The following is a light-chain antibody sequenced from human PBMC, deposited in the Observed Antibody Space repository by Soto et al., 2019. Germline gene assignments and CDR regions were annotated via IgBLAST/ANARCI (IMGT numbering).Light chain of an antibody. V-gene: IGKV3-11*01. CDR1: QSVSSY. Sequence: IVLTPSAATLSLSTGERETLSCRASQSVSSYLALYQQKPGQAPRLLIYDASNRATGIPARFSGSGSGTDFTLTSCSLEPEDFAVYYCQQSRNPKTFCQVTRLEI. CDR3: QQSRNPKT. J-gene: IGKJ5*01. CDR2: DAS.